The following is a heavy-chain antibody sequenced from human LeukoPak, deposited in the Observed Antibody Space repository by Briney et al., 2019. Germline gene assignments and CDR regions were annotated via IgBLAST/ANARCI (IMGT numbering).Heavy chain of an antibody. CDR1: GGSISSYY. J-gene: IGHJ4*01. CDR2: IYTSGST. V-gene: IGHV4-4*07. CDR3: AGTTDYSSFLAF. Sequence: SETLSLTCTVSGGSISSYYWSWIRQPAGKGLEWIGRIYTSGSTNYNPSLKSRVTMSVDTSKNQFSLQLNSVTPEDTAEYFCAGTTDYSSFLAFWGQEPWSPSPQ. D-gene: IGHD4-11*01.